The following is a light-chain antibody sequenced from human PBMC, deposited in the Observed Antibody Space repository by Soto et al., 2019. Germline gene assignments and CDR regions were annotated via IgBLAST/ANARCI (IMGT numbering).Light chain of an antibody. CDR1: QSISRH. CDR2: AAS. CDR3: QQYNNWPPIT. V-gene: IGKV1-39*01. Sequence: DIQMTQSPSSLSASVGDRVTITCRASQSISRHLNWYQQKPGKAPKLLIFAASSLQTGVPSRFSGSGSGTDFTLTITSLQPEDFATYSCQQYNNWPPITFGQGTRLEIK. J-gene: IGKJ5*01.